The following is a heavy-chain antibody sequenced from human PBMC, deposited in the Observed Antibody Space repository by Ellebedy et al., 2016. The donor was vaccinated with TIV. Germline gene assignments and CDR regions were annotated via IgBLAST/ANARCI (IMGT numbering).Heavy chain of an antibody. CDR3: ATSVTPRSATFDY. CDR2: INPNSGGT. D-gene: IGHD4-23*01. CDR1: GYTFTGYY. Sequence: ASVKVSCXASGYTFTGYYMNWVRQAPGETPEWMGWINPNSGGTNHAQNFQGRVTMTRDTSINTAYMELSRLRSDDTAVYYCATSVTPRSATFDYWGQGTLVTVSS. V-gene: IGHV1-2*02. J-gene: IGHJ4*02.